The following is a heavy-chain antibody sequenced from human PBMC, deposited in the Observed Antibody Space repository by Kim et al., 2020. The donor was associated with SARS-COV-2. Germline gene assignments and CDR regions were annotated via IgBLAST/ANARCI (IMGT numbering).Heavy chain of an antibody. D-gene: IGHD3-3*01. CDR1: GGTFSSYA. CDR2: IIPIFGTA. Sequence: SVKVSCKASGGTFSSYAISWVRQAPGQGLEWMGGIIPIFGTANYAQKFQGRVTITADESTSTAYMELSSLRSEDTAVYYCARDFVEGLNVFDYWGQGTLVTVSS. J-gene: IGHJ4*02. CDR3: ARDFVEGLNVFDY. V-gene: IGHV1-69*13.